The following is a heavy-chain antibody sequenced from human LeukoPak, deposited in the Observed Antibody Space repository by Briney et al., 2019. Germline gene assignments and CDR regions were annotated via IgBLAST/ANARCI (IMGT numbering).Heavy chain of an antibody. D-gene: IGHD3-22*01. CDR1: GGSISSYY. V-gene: IGHV4-59*01. CDR3: ARAGHDYYDSSGYSEGFDY. J-gene: IGHJ4*02. Sequence: PSETLSLTRTVSGGSISSYYWNWIRQPPGKGLEWIGYIYYSGSTNYNPSLKSRVTISVDTSKNQFSLKLSSVTAADTAVYYCARAGHDYYDSSGYSEGFDYWGQGTLATVSS. CDR2: IYYSGST.